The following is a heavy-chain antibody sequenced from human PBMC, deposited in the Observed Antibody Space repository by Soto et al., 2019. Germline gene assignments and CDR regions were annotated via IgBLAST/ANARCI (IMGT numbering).Heavy chain of an antibody. CDR3: AYKGGRGAGMYV. CDR1: GFPLTPSSVE. V-gene: IGHV2-5*02. J-gene: IGHJ3*01. CDR2: IYWDGDK. Sequence: SGAMLVNPEQTLPVTGRFPGFPLTPSSVEVAWIRQPPGKALEWLALIYWDGDKRYSPFLKSRLTITKDTSENQVVLTLTNMDPVYTATYYCAYKGGRGAGMYVWFQWTTVSGS. D-gene: IGHD1-20*01.